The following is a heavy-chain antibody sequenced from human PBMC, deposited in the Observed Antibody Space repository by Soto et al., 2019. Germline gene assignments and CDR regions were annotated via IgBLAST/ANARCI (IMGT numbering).Heavy chain of an antibody. V-gene: IGHV3-15*05. CDR2: IKSKALGGTT. D-gene: IGHD3-22*01. CDR3: TTDSYSTMIEVRFDY. Sequence: GGSLRLSCAVSGFASSNAWINWVRQAPGKGLEWVGRIKSKALGGTTDFAAPVRGRFAITRDDSRNMAYMQMNSLNTEDTAVYYCTTDSYSTMIEVRFDYCGHGTLVTVSS. CDR1: GFASSNAW. J-gene: IGHJ4*01.